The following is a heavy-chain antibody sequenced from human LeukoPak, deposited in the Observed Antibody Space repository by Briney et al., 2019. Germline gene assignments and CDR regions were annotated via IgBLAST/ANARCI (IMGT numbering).Heavy chain of an antibody. CDR2: IGKTGSPI. Sequence: GGSLRLSCAASGFTFRDYYMTWVRQAPGKGLDWVSYIGKTGSPIYYADSVKGRFTISRDNAKNSLYLHMNSLRAEDTAVYYCARDFWGAYRVDFFDFWGQGILVTVSS. V-gene: IGHV3-11*04. CDR3: ARDFWGAYRVDFFDF. J-gene: IGHJ4*02. D-gene: IGHD3-3*01. CDR1: GFTFRDYY.